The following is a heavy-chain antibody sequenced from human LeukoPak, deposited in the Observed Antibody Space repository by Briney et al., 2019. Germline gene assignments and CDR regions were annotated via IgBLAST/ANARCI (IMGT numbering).Heavy chain of an antibody. J-gene: IGHJ3*02. CDR1: GYSFSIYW. Sequence: GESLKISCKGSGYSFSIYWIAWVRLMPGKGLEWMGIFYPGDSDTRYNPSFQGQVTISADRSISTAHLQWSSLEASDTAMYYCARQLGSPGAFDIWGQGTMVTVSS. CDR3: ARQLGSPGAFDI. D-gene: IGHD3-16*01. V-gene: IGHV5-51*01. CDR2: FYPGDSDT.